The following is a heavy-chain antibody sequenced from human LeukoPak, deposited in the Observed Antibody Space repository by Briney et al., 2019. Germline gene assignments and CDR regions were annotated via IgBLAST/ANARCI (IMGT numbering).Heavy chain of an antibody. CDR2: ISGSGGST. CDR3: AKGLLLWFGGIDY. D-gene: IGHD3-10*01. V-gene: IGHV3-23*01. CDR1: EFTFRSYA. Sequence: GGSLRLSCAASEFTFRSYAMTWVRQGPGKGLEWVSAISGSGGSTYYADSVKGRFTISRDNSKNTLYLQMNSLRAEDTAVYYCAKGLLLWFGGIDYWGQGTLVTVSS. J-gene: IGHJ4*02.